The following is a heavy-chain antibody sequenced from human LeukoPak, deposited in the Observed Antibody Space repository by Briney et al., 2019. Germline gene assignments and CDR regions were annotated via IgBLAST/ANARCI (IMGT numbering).Heavy chain of an antibody. V-gene: IGHV4-59*08. Sequence: ASETLSLTCTVSGDSISGYYWSWIRQPPGKGLEWIGYIYHSGNTNSNPSLKSRVTISVDTSKNQFSLKLSSVTAADTAVYYCAKHTFARPFDYWGQGTLVTVSS. CDR2: IYHSGNT. D-gene: IGHD6-6*01. J-gene: IGHJ4*02. CDR3: AKHTFARPFDY. CDR1: GDSISGYY.